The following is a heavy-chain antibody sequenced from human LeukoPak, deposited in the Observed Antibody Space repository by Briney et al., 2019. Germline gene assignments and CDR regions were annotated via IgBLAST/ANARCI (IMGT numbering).Heavy chain of an antibody. Sequence: SETLSLTCTVSGYSISSGYYWGWIRQPPGKGLEWIANIYHSGNTYYNPSLKSRVTISVDTSRNQFSLKLSSVTAADTAVYYCARTPIYYFDNSGYYNWGQGTLVTVSS. CDR1: GYSISSGYY. D-gene: IGHD3-22*01. CDR2: IYHSGNT. V-gene: IGHV4-38-2*02. J-gene: IGHJ4*02. CDR3: ARTPIYYFDNSGYYN.